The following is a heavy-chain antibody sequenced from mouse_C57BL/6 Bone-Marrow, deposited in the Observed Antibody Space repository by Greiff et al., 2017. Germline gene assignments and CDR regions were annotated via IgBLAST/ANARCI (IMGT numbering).Heavy chain of an antibody. D-gene: IGHD4-1*01. CDR1: GYTFTSYW. CDR2: IYPGSGST. J-gene: IGHJ2*01. V-gene: IGHV1-55*01. CDR3: ARDELGHEYYFDY. Sequence: QVQLQQPGAELVKPGASVKMSCKASGYTFTSYWITWVKQRPGQGLEWIGDIYPGSGSTNYHEKFKSKATLTVDTSSSTAYMQLSSLTSEDSAVYYCARDELGHEYYFDYWGQGTTLTVSS.